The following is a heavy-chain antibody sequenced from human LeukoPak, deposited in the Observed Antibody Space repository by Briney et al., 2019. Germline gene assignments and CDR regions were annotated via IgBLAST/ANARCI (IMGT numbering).Heavy chain of an antibody. CDR2: INHSGST. V-gene: IGHV4-34*01. Sequence: SETLSLTCTVSDDSISDYYRGWIRQPPGKGLEWIGEINHSGSTNYNPSLKSRVTISVDTSKNQFSLKLSSVTAADTAVYYCASSGERWLQFRWSPPGRAWGQGTLVTVSS. D-gene: IGHD5-24*01. CDR1: DDSISDYY. CDR3: ASSGERWLQFRWSPPGRA. J-gene: IGHJ5*02.